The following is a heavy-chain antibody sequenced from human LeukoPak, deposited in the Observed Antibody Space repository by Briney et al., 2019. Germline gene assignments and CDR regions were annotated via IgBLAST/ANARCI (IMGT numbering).Heavy chain of an antibody. J-gene: IGHJ4*02. V-gene: IGHV3-23*01. CDR1: GFTFSSYA. CDR2: ISGSGGST. Sequence: GGSLRLSCAASGFTFSSYAMSWVGQAPGKGLEGVSGISGSGGSTYYADSVKGRFTISRDNAKNTLYLQMNRLRAEDTSVYYCAKETGYSGYDYGDYWGQGTLVTVSS. CDR3: AKETGYSGYDYGDY. D-gene: IGHD5-12*01.